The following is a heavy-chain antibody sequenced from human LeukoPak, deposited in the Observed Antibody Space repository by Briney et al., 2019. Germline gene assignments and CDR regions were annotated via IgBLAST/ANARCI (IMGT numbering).Heavy chain of an antibody. CDR1: GYTFTSYD. CDR3: ARTLAGISRGAFDY. J-gene: IGHJ4*02. D-gene: IGHD6-13*01. CDR2: MNPNSGNT. Sequence: ASVKVSCKASGYTFTSYDINWVRQATGQGLEWMGWMNPNSGNTGYAQKFQGRVTMTRDTSISTAYMELSRLRSDDTAVYYCARTLAGISRGAFDYWGQGTLVTVSS. V-gene: IGHV1-8*01.